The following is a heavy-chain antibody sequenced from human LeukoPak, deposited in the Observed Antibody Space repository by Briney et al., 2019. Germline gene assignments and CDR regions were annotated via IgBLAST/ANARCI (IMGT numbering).Heavy chain of an antibody. CDR1: DASFSSHY. CDR2: ISYTGST. Sequence: SETLSLTCIVSDASFSSHYWTWIRQPPGKGLEWIGYISYTGSTNYNPSLKSRVTISVDTSNNQFSLKLSSVTAADTAVYYCARDPTTVTKGFDIWGQGTMVTVSS. J-gene: IGHJ3*02. D-gene: IGHD4-17*01. V-gene: IGHV4-59*11. CDR3: ARDPTTVTKGFDI.